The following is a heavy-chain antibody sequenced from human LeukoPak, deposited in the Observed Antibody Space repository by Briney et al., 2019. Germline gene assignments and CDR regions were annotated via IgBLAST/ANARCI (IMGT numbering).Heavy chain of an antibody. V-gene: IGHV1-69*04. CDR1: GGTFSSYA. D-gene: IGHD3-22*01. CDR2: IIPILGIA. CDR3: AREGNYYDSSDPFY. J-gene: IGHJ4*02. Sequence: SVKVSCKASGGTFSSYAISWVRQAPGQGLEWMGRIIPILGIANYAQKFQGRVTITADKSTSTAYMELSSLRSEDTAVYYCAREGNYYDSSDPFYWGQGTLVTVSS.